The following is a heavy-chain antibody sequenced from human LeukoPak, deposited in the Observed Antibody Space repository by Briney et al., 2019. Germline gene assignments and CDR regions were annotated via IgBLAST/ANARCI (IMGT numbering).Heavy chain of an antibody. CDR3: ARRPMVRGSFDY. Sequence: SETLSLTCTVSGGSISSSSYYWGWIRQPPGKGLEWIGSIYYSGSTYYNPSLKSRVTISLDTSKNQFSLKLSSVTAADTAVYYCARRPMVRGSFDYWGQGTLVTVSS. D-gene: IGHD3-10*01. V-gene: IGHV4-39*07. CDR1: GGSISSSSYY. CDR2: IYYSGST. J-gene: IGHJ4*02.